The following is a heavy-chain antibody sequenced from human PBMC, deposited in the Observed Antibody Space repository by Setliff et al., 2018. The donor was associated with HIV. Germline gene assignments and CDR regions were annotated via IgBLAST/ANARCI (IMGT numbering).Heavy chain of an antibody. CDR2: IIPIFGTA. Sequence: ASVKVSCKASGGTFSSYAISWVRQAPGQGLEWMGGIIPIFGTANYAQKFQGRVTITTDESTSTAYMELSSLRSEDTAVYYCARGMAVAGDSPDYWGQGTLVTVSS. V-gene: IGHV1-69*05. CDR3: ARGMAVAGDSPDY. J-gene: IGHJ4*02. D-gene: IGHD2-15*01. CDR1: GGTFSSYA.